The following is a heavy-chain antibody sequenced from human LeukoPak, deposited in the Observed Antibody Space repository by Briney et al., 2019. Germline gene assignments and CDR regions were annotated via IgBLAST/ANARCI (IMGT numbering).Heavy chain of an antibody. D-gene: IGHD2-15*01. CDR2: FDPEDGET. Sequence: GASVKVSCKVSGYTLTELSMHWVRQAPGKGLEWMGGFDPEDGETIYAQKFQGRVTMTEDTSTDTAYMELSSLRSEDTAVYYCATVVVVARGMNWFDPWDQGTLVTISS. V-gene: IGHV1-24*01. CDR1: GYTLTELS. CDR3: ATVVVVARGMNWFDP. J-gene: IGHJ5*02.